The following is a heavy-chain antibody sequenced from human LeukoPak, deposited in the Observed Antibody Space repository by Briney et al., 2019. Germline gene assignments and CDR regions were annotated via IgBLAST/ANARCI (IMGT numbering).Heavy chain of an antibody. J-gene: IGHJ6*03. CDR3: STNTYFGVIVMSRQDYYYMDV. CDR1: GFTFSNAW. Sequence: GGSLRLSCAASGFTFSNAWMSWVRQAPGKGLEWVGRIKSKTDGGTTDYAAPVKGGFTISRDDSKNTVYLQMNSLKTDDTAVYYCSTNTYFGVIVMSRQDYYYMDVWGKGTTVTVSS. D-gene: IGHD3-16*02. V-gene: IGHV3-15*01. CDR2: IKSKTDGGTT.